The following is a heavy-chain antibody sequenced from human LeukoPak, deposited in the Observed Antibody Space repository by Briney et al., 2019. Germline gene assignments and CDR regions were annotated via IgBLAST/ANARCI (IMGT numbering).Heavy chain of an antibody. V-gene: IGHV1-2*02. CDR2: INPNSGGT. CDR1: GGTFSSYA. D-gene: IGHD6-19*01. Sequence: ASLKVSCKASGGTFSSYAISWVRQAPAQGLEWMGWINPNSGGTNYAQKFQGRVTVTRDTSISTAYMELSRLRSDDTAVYYCARGVVAGTLWGSYWGQGTLVTVSS. CDR3: ARGVVAGTLWGSY. J-gene: IGHJ4*02.